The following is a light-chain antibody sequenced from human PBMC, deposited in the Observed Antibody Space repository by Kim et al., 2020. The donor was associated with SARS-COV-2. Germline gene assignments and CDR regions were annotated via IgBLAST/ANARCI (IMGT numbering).Light chain of an antibody. CDR1: RSNVGAGDY. V-gene: IGLV1-40*01. CDR2: DNG. Sequence: RGAMSCTGSRSNVGAGDYVVWCQQLPGAAPKLLISDNGNRPSGGPDRCSGSKSGTSASLAITGLQAEDEADYYCRSYDSSLSGWVFGGGTKLTVL. CDR3: RSYDSSLSGWV. J-gene: IGLJ3*02.